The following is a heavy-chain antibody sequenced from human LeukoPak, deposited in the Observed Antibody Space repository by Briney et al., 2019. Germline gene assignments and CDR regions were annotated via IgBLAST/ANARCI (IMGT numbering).Heavy chain of an antibody. Sequence: SETLSLTCAVYGGSFSGYYWSWIRRPPGKGLEWIGEINHSGSTKYNPSLKSRVTISVDTSKIQFSLKLSSVTAADTAVYYCARGISDCSGGSCYSPYAFDIWGQGTMVTVSS. J-gene: IGHJ3*02. V-gene: IGHV4-34*01. CDR3: ARGISDCSGGSCYSPYAFDI. D-gene: IGHD2-15*01. CDR1: GGSFSGYY. CDR2: INHSGST.